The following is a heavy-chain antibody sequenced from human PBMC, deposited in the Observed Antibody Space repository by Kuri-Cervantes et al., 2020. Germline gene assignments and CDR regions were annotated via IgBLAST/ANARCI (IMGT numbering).Heavy chain of an antibody. V-gene: IGHV4-39*01. CDR1: CRSISSSSYY. J-gene: IGHJ5*02. Sequence: SETLSLTCTVSCRSISSSSYYWGWIRQPPGKGLVWIGSIYYSGSAYYNPSIKSPVTISVDTSKNQFSLKLNSVTAADTAVYYCARPLPREYCSSTSCYPPNWFDPWGQGTLVTVSS. CDR3: ARPLPREYCSSTSCYPPNWFDP. CDR2: IYYSGSA. D-gene: IGHD2-2*01.